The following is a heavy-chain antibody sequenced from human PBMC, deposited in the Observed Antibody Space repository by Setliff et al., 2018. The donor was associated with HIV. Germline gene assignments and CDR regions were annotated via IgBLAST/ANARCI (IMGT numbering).Heavy chain of an antibody. V-gene: IGHV4-34*01. D-gene: IGHD5-12*01. Sequence: PGGSLRLSCAASGLTFSNAWMNWVRQAPGKGLEWIGEFSPTGSPTYNPSLESRVTISVDTSKNQCSLKLRSLTAADTAIYYCARGAPRGRLRFPNWFDPWGQGTLVTVSS. CDR3: ARGAPRGRLRFPNWFDP. CDR2: FSPTGSP. CDR1: GLTFSNAW. J-gene: IGHJ5*02.